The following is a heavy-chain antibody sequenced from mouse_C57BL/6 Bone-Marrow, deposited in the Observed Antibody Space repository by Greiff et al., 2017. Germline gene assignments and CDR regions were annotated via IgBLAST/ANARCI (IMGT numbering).Heavy chain of an antibody. J-gene: IGHJ4*01. Sequence: VQLKESGAELVKPGASVTLSCTASGFNIKDYYMYWVRQRSEQGLEWIGRIVPEDGETKYAPNFQGQATITPDTSYNTAYLQLNSLTSEDAAVYYYARGSYGSSCPYYAMDYWGQGTSVTVSS. CDR1: GFNIKDYY. V-gene: IGHV14-2*01. D-gene: IGHD1-1*01. CDR2: IVPEDGET. CDR3: ARGSYGSSCPYYAMDY.